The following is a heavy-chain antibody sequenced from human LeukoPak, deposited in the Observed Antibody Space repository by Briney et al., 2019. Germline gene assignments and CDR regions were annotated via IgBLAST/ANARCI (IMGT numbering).Heavy chain of an antibody. Sequence: TASETLSLTCTVSGGSISSYYWSWIRQPPGKGLEWIGYIYYSGGTNYNPSLKSRVTISVDTSKNQFSLKLSSVTAADTAVYYCARDRDTMIGDAFDIWGQGTMVTVSS. D-gene: IGHD3-22*01. CDR1: GGSISSYY. CDR2: IYYSGGT. CDR3: ARDRDTMIGDAFDI. J-gene: IGHJ3*02. V-gene: IGHV4-59*01.